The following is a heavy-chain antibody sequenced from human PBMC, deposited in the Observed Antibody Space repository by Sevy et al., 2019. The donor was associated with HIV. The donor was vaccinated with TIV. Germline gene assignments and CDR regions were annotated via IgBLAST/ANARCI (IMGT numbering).Heavy chain of an antibody. CDR2: ISYDGSNK. D-gene: IGHD3-3*01. CDR3: ARDWARTYYDFRSGYYTRAFDI. V-gene: IGHV3-30-3*01. CDR1: GFTFSSYA. Sequence: GGSLRLSCAASGFTFSSYAMHWVRQAPGKGLEWVAVISYDGSNKYYADSVKGRFTISRDNSKNTLYLQMNSLRAEDTAVYYCARDWARTYYDFRSGYYTRAFDIWGQGTMVTVSS. J-gene: IGHJ3*02.